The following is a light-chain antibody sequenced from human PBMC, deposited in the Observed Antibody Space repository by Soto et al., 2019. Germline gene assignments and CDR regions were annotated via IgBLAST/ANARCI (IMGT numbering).Light chain of an antibody. CDR1: QSISSY. Sequence: IQMTQSPSTLSASVGDRVTVTWRASQSISSYLAWYQQKPGKAPKLLIYAASTLQSGVPSRFSGSGSGTEFTLTISSLQPEDFATYYCQQRNSYPITFGQGTRLEIK. CDR2: AAS. CDR3: QQRNSYPIT. V-gene: IGKV1-9*01. J-gene: IGKJ5*01.